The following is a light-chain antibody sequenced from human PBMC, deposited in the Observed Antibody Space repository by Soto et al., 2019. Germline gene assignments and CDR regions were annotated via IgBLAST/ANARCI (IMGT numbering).Light chain of an antibody. CDR2: GAS. Sequence: EIVMTQSPATLTVSHGERATLSCRAGQSVSSNLAWYQQKPGQAPRLLIYGASTRATGIPARFSGSGSGTEFTLTISSLQSEDFAVYYCQQYNNWPSFTFGPGTKVDIK. V-gene: IGKV3-15*01. CDR1: QSVSSN. J-gene: IGKJ3*01. CDR3: QQYNNWPSFT.